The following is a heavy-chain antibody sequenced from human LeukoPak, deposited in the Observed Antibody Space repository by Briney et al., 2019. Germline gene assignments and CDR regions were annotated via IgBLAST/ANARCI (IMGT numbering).Heavy chain of an antibody. J-gene: IGHJ3*02. D-gene: IGHD2-2*01. CDR3: ARDFVVPAAIAIQHDAFDI. CDR1: GFTFSSYS. Sequence: PGGSLRLSCAASGFTFSSYSMNWARQAPGKGLEWVSSISSSSSYIYYADSVKDRFTISRDNAENSLYLQMNSLRAEDTAVYYCARDFVVPAAIAIQHDAFDIWGQGTMVTVSS. V-gene: IGHV3-21*01. CDR2: ISSSSSYI.